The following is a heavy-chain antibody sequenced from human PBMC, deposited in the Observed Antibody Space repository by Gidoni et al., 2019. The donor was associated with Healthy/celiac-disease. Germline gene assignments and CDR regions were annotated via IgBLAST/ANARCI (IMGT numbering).Heavy chain of an antibody. Sequence: QVQLHESGPGLVKPSQTLSLTCTVSGCSHSSGSYYWSWIRQHAGKGLEWIGRISTRGSTNYNPSLMSRVTRSVDTSKNQFSLMLSSVTAADTAVYYCARGGKEMATIDAFDIWGQGTMVTVSS. CDR3: ARGGKEMATIDAFDI. D-gene: IGHD5-12*01. V-gene: IGHV4-61*02. J-gene: IGHJ3*02. CDR1: GCSHSSGSYY. CDR2: ISTRGST.